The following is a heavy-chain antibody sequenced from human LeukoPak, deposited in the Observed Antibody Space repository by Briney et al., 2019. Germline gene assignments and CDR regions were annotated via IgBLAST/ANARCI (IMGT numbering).Heavy chain of an antibody. V-gene: IGHV1-69*05. CDR1: GGTFSSYA. Sequence: GASVKVSCKASGGTFSSYAISWVRQAPGQGLEWMGGIIPIFGTANYAQKFQGRVTITTDESTSTAYMELSSLRSEDTAVYYCARDRTGTNDAFDIWGQGTMVTVSS. CDR2: IIPIFGTA. CDR3: ARDRTGTNDAFDI. J-gene: IGHJ3*02.